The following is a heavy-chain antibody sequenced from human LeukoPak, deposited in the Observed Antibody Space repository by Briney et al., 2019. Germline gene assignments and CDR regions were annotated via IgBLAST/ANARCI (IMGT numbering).Heavy chain of an antibody. CDR3: ASSSSSDYYYYGMDV. J-gene: IGHJ6*02. CDR2: ISWNSGSI. CDR1: GFTFDDYA. V-gene: IGHV3-9*01. Sequence: GRSLRLSCAASGFTFDDYAMHWVRQVPGKGLEWVSGISWNSGSIGYADSVKGRFTISRDNAKNSLYLQMNSLRAEDTALYYCASSSSSDYYYYGMDVWGQGTTVTVSS. D-gene: IGHD6-6*01.